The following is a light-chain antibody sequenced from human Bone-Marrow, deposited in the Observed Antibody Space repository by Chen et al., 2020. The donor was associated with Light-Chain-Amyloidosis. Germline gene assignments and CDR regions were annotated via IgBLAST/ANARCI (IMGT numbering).Light chain of an antibody. V-gene: IGLV3-25*03. CDR1: DLPTKY. CDR3: QSAANSGTYEVI. J-gene: IGLJ2*01. Sequence: SYELTQPPSVSVSPGQTARITCSGDDLPTKYAYWYQQKPGQAPVLVIHRDTERPSAISERFSGSSAGTTATLTISGVQSEDEADYHCQSAANSGTYEVIFGRGAKLTVL. CDR2: RDT.